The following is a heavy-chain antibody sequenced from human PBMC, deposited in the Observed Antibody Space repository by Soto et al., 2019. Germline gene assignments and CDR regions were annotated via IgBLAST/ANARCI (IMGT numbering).Heavy chain of an antibody. D-gene: IGHD4-17*01. CDR1: GGSIGSSSYY. J-gene: IGHJ6*02. CDR3: ARTEPTEDYYYYGMDV. CDR2: IYYSGST. Sequence: SETLSLTCTVSGGSIGSSSYYWGWIRQPPGKGLEWIGRIYYSGSTYYNPSLKSRVTISVDTSKNQFSLKLSSVTAADTAVYYCARTEPTEDYYYYGMDVWGQGTTVTVSS. V-gene: IGHV4-39*01.